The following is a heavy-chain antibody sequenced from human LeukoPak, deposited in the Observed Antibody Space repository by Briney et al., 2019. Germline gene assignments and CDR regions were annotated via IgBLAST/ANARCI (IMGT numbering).Heavy chain of an antibody. V-gene: IGHV1-69*05. Sequence: SVKVSCKASGGTFSSYAISWVRQAPGQGLEWMGGIIPIFGTANYAQKFQGRVTITTDESTSTAYMELSSLRSEDTAVYYCARADGYCSGGSCYDYWGQGTLVTVSS. D-gene: IGHD2-15*01. J-gene: IGHJ4*02. CDR1: GGTFSSYA. CDR2: IIPIFGTA. CDR3: ARADGYCSGGSCYDY.